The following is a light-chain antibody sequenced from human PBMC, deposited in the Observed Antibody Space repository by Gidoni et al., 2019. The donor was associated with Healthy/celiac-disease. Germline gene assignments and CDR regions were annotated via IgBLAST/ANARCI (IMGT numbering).Light chain of an antibody. CDR1: QSVSIY. Sequence: ETVLTQSPATLSLSPGERATLSCRASQSVSIYLAWYQQKPGQAPRLLIYDASNRATGIPARFSGSGSGTDFTLTISILEPEDFAVYYCQQRSNWPPLTFGGGTKVEIK. CDR3: QQRSNWPPLT. J-gene: IGKJ4*01. V-gene: IGKV3-11*01. CDR2: DAS.